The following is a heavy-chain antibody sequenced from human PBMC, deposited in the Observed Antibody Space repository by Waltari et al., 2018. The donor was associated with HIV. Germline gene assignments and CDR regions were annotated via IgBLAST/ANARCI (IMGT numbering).Heavy chain of an antibody. CDR3: ARGSIVLVPAATNYFDY. V-gene: IGHV4-34*01. Sequence: VQLPQWGAGLLQLSETLSLTCAVDAPSFSGSYCPWIRQRPGKGLEWIGEINHRGSTNYNPSLKSRVTISVDTSKNQFSLKLSSVTAADTAVYYCARGSIVLVPAATNYFDYWGQGTLVTVSS. J-gene: IGHJ4*02. CDR2: INHRGST. D-gene: IGHD2-2*01. CDR1: APSFSGSY.